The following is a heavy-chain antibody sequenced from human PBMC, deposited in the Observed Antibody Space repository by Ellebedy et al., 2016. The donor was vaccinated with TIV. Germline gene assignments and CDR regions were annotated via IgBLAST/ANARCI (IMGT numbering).Heavy chain of an antibody. CDR1: GGSISSGSYY. CDR2: IYTSGST. V-gene: IGHV4-61*02. Sequence: SETLSLXXTVSGGSISSGSYYWSWIRQPAGKGLEWIGRIYTSGSTNYNPSLKSRVTMSVDTSKNQFSLKLSSVTAADTAVYYCARGLLYGMDVWGQGTTVTVSS. CDR3: ARGLLYGMDV. J-gene: IGHJ6*02.